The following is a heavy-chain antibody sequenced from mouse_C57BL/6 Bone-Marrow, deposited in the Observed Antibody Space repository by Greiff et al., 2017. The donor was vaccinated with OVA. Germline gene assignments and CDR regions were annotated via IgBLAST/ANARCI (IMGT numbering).Heavy chain of an antibody. V-gene: IGHV1-72*01. D-gene: IGHD2-4*01. CDR3: ADYYDYDGGVFDY. J-gene: IGHJ2*01. Sequence: QVQLQQPGAELVKPGASVKLSCKASGYTFTSYWMHWVKQRPGRGLEWIGGIDPNSGGTKYNEKFKSKATLTVDKPSSTAYMQLSSLTSEDSAVYYCADYYDYDGGVFDYWGQGTTLTVSS. CDR1: GYTFTSYW. CDR2: IDPNSGGT.